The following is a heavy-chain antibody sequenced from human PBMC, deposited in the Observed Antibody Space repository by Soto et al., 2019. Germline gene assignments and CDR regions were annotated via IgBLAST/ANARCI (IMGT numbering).Heavy chain of an antibody. D-gene: IGHD1-1*01. Sequence: QVQLVQSGPEVKKPGASVKVSCKTSGYTFTYYALHWVRQAPGQGLEGMGWINTGNGKTKYSQNFQGRLTITRDTSATTLYMELSSLRSEDTTVYYCVRFSGIPVWGQGTLVTVSS. CDR1: GYTFTYYA. J-gene: IGHJ4*02. CDR3: VRFSGIPV. V-gene: IGHV1-3*04. CDR2: INTGNGKT.